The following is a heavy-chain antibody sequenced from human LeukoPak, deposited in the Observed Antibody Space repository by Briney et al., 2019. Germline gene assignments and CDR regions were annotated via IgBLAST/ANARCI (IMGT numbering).Heavy chain of an antibody. CDR2: INHSGST. Sequence: SETLSLTCAVYGGSFSGYYWSWIRQPPGKGLEWIGEINHSGSTNYNPSLKSRVTISVDTSKSQFSLKLSSVTAADTAVYYCARVAGAGKFDYWGQGTLVTVSS. J-gene: IGHJ4*02. D-gene: IGHD3-10*01. CDR3: ARVAGAGKFDY. CDR1: GGSFSGYY. V-gene: IGHV4-34*01.